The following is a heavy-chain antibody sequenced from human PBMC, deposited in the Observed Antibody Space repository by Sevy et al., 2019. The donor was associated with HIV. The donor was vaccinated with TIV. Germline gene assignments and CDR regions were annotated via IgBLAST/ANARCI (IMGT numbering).Heavy chain of an antibody. V-gene: IGHV3-53*01. CDR1: GFTVSSNY. CDR3: ARGATFYSDSSGRVLSVLGSFDI. CDR2: IFSGGGT. J-gene: IGHJ3*02. D-gene: IGHD3-22*01. Sequence: GGSLRLSCAASGFTVSSNYMSWVRQAPGKGLEWVSIIFSGGGTYYADSVQGRFTSSRDNSKNMVYLQMNSLRAEDTAVCYRARGATFYSDSSGRVLSVLGSFDIWGRGTMVTVSS.